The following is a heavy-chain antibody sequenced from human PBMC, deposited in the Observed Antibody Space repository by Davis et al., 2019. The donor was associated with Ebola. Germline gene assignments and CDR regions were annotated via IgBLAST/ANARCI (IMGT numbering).Heavy chain of an antibody. J-gene: IGHJ6*04. CDR1: ASSFSSGGYS. V-gene: IGHV4-30-2*01. CDR3: ARPRYGSGSYYFYYYGMDV. Sequence: MPSETLSLTCAVSASSFSSGGYSWSWIRQPPGKGLEWIGYIYHSGSTYYNPSLKSRVTISVDRSKNQFSLKLNSVTAADTAVYYCARPRYGSGSYYFYYYGMDVWGKGTTVTVSS. CDR2: IYHSGST. D-gene: IGHD3-10*01.